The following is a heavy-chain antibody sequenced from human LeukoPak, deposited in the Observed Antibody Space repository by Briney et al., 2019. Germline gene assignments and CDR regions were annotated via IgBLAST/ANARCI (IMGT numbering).Heavy chain of an antibody. J-gene: IGHJ4*02. Sequence: QPSETLSLTCTVSGGSISSSSYYWGWIRQPPGKGVEWIGSIYYSGSTYYNPSLKSRVTISVDTSKNQFSLKLSSVTAADTAVYYCARGGGATQWLVHGTFDYWGQGTLVTVSS. CDR2: IYYSGST. V-gene: IGHV4-39*07. CDR1: GGSISSSSYY. CDR3: ARGGGATQWLVHGTFDY. D-gene: IGHD6-19*01.